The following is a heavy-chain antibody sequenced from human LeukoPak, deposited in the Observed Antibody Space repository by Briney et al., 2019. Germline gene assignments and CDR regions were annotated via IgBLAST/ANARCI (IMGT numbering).Heavy chain of an antibody. V-gene: IGHV1-8*01. J-gene: IGHJ6*03. CDR3: ARWYGSGSYRDYYYMDV. CDR1: GYTFTSFD. Sequence: GASVKVSCKASGYTFTSFDINWVRQVTGQGLEWMGWMNPNSGNTGYAQKFQGRVTMTRNTSISTAYMDLSSLRSEDTAVYYCARWYGSGSYRDYYYMDVWGKGTTVTVSS. CDR2: MNPNSGNT. D-gene: IGHD3-10*01.